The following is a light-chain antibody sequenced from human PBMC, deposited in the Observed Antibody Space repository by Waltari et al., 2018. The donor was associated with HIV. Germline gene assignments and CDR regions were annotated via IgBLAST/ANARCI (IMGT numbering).Light chain of an antibody. CDR2: GNS. Sequence: QSLLTQPPSVSGAPGQRVTISCTGSSSNTGAGYDVHWYQQLPGTAPKLLFYGNSNRPSGVPDRFSGSKSDPSASLAITGLRAEDEADYYCQSYDSSLSGDVVFGGGTSLTVL. V-gene: IGLV1-40*01. CDR1: SSNTGAGYD. CDR3: QSYDSSLSGDVV. J-gene: IGLJ2*01.